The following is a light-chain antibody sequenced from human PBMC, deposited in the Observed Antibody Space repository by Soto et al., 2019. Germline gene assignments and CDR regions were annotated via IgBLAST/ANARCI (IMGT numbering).Light chain of an antibody. CDR2: AAS. J-gene: IGKJ4*01. CDR3: QKYNSAPLT. V-gene: IGKV1-27*01. CDR1: QGISKY. Sequence: DIQMTQSPSSLSASVGDRVTITCRASQGISKYLAWYQQKPGKVPKLLIYAASTLQSGVPSRFSGSGSGTDFTLTSSILQPEDVATDYCQKYNSAPLTFGGGTKVEIK.